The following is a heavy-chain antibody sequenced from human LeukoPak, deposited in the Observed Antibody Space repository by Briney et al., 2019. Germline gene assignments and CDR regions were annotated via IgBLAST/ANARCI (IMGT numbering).Heavy chain of an antibody. D-gene: IGHD3-9*01. CDR3: ARVLRYFDWLLYRNCYFDY. V-gene: IGHV3-53*04. J-gene: IGHJ4*02. CDR2: IYSGGST. CDR1: GFTVSSNY. Sequence: PGGSLRLSCAASGFTVSSNYMSWVRQAPGKGLEWVSVIYSGGSTYYADSVKGRFTISRHNSKNTLYLQMNSLRAEDTAVYYCARVLRYFDWLLYRNCYFDYWGQGTLVTVSS.